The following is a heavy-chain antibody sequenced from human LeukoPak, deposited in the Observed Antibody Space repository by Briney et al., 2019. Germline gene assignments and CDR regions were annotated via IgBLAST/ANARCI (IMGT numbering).Heavy chain of an antibody. CDR2: IWYDGSDK. Sequence: GGSLRLSCAASGFTFSSYGMHWVRQAPGKGLEWVAVIWYDGSDKYYADSVKGRFTISRDNSKNALYLQMNSLRAEDTAVYYCATDQGIYWGQGILVTVSS. J-gene: IGHJ4*02. CDR3: ATDQGIY. CDR1: GFTFSSYG. V-gene: IGHV3-33*01.